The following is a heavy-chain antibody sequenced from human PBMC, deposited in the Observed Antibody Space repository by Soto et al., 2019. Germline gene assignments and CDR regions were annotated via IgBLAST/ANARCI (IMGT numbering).Heavy chain of an antibody. J-gene: IGHJ4*02. D-gene: IGHD3-22*01. Sequence: ASVKVSCKASGYTFTSYGISWVRQAPGQGLEWMGWISTYNGNTKYAQKLQGRVTMTTDTSTSKVYMELRSLRSDDTAVYYCARDFGGKRSYYDSSAYEYYFDYWGQGTLVTVSS. CDR3: ARDFGGKRSYYDSSAYEYYFDY. V-gene: IGHV1-18*01. CDR1: GYTFTSYG. CDR2: ISTYNGNT.